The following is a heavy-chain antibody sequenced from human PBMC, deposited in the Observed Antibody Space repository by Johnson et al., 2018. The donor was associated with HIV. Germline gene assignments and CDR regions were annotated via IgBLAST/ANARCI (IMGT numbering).Heavy chain of an antibody. V-gene: IGHV3-7*05. J-gene: IGHJ3*01. Sequence: VQLVESGGGLVQPGGSLRLSCAGSGFIFRTHWIHWVRQPPGKGLEWVATIRQDGSEKFYVDSVKGRFTIFRDNAENSLFLQMTSLRAEDTAVYYCARVEYHTSYDVADVWGQGTMVTVSP. CDR3: ARVEYHTSYDVADV. CDR1: GFIFRTHW. CDR2: IRQDGSEK. D-gene: IGHD2/OR15-2a*01.